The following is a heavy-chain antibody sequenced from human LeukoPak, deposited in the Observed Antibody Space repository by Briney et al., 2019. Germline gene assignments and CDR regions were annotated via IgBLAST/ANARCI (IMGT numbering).Heavy chain of an antibody. D-gene: IGHD2-15*01. J-gene: IGHJ5*02. CDR3: ARDSVYCSGGSCPNLAWFVP. Sequence: PGGSLRLSCAASGFTFSSYAMHWVRQAPGKGLEWVSGIVYNGGNEYYADSVKGRFTISRDNSKNTLYLQMNSLRAEDTAVYYCARDSVYCSGGSCPNLAWFVPWGQGTLVTVCS. CDR1: GFTFSSYA. V-gene: IGHV3-30*04. CDR2: IVYNGGNE.